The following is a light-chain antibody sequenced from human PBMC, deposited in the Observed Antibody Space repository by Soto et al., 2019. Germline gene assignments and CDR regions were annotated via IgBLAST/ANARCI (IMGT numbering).Light chain of an antibody. Sequence: QSALTQPASVSGSPGQSITIFCTGTSSDIGIYNFVSWYQQHPGKAPKLMIYNVYSRPSGVSSRFSGSKSGNTASLTISWLQAEDDADYYCNSYTNASTYVFGTGTKLTVL. J-gene: IGLJ1*01. CDR1: SSDIGIYNF. V-gene: IGLV2-14*03. CDR2: NVY. CDR3: NSYTNASTYV.